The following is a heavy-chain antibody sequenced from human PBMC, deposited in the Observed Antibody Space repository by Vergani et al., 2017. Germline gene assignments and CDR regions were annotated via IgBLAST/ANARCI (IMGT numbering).Heavy chain of an antibody. CDR2: ISGSGGST. J-gene: IGHJ4*02. Sequence: EVQLLESGGGLVQPGGSLRLSCAASGFPFSSYAMSWVRQAPGKGLEWVSAISGSGGSTYYADSVKGRFTISRDNSKNTLYLQMNSLRAEDTAVYYCANIGVEVATISDYWGQGTLVTVSS. CDR1: GFPFSSYA. V-gene: IGHV3-23*01. CDR3: ANIGVEVATISDY. D-gene: IGHD5-24*01.